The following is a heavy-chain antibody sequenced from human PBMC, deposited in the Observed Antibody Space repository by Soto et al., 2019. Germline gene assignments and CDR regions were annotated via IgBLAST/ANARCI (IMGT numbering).Heavy chain of an antibody. Sequence: WTWIRQSPGKGLEYIGYIFYSGSTKYNPSLQSRVTISVAATKNQFFLKLPSVTAADSAVYFCARVRTVTTLDYWGPGTLVTVSS. J-gene: IGHJ4*02. V-gene: IGHV4-59*01. CDR3: ARVRTVTTLDY. D-gene: IGHD4-17*01. CDR2: IFYSGST.